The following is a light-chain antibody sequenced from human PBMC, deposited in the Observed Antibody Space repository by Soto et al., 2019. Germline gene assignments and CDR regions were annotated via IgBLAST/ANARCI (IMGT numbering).Light chain of an antibody. V-gene: IGLV2-14*01. CDR2: EVT. CDR3: SSFTSRFTFV. J-gene: IGLJ1*01. Sequence: QSALTQPASVSGSPGQSIAISCTGTHSDVGAYNYVSWYQQHPGKAPTPMISEVTNRPSGFSDRFSGSKSGNTASLTISGLQAEDEADYYCSSFTSRFTFVFGTGTKVTVL. CDR1: HSDVGAYNY.